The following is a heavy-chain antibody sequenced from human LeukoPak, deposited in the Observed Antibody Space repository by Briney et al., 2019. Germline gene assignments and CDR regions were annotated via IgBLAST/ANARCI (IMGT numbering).Heavy chain of an antibody. CDR2: IYYSGST. CDR3: ARALGDGYNSPFDY. CDR1: GGSISSYY. D-gene: IGHD5-24*01. J-gene: IGHJ4*02. V-gene: IGHV4-59*01. Sequence: PSETLSLTCTVSGGSISSYYWSWIRQPPGKGLEWIGYIYYSGSTNYNPSLKSRVTISVDTSKNQFSLKLSSVTAADTAVYYCARALGDGYNSPFDYWGQGTLVTVYS.